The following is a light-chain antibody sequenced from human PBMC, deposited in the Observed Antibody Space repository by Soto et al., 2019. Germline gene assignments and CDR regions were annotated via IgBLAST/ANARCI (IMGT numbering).Light chain of an antibody. CDR1: QSISSW. V-gene: IGKV1-5*03. CDR3: QQYNSYPWT. CDR2: KAS. Sequence: DLQMTQSPSTLSASEGDRVTITCRASQSISSWLAWYQQKPGKAPKLLIYKASSLESGVPSRFSGSGSGTEFTLTISSLQPDDFATYYCQQYNSYPWTFGQGTKVEIK. J-gene: IGKJ1*01.